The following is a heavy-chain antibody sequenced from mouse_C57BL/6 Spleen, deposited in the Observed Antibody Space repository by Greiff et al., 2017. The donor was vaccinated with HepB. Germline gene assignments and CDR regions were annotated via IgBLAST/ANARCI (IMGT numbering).Heavy chain of an antibody. D-gene: IGHD2-4*01. J-gene: IGHJ1*03. Sequence: EVKLMESGGGLVQSGRSLRLSCATSGFTFSDFYMEWVRPAPGKGLEWIAASRNKANDYTTEYSASVKGRFIVSRDTSQSILYLQMNALRAEDTAIYYCARGYYDYDDWYFDVWGTGTTVTVSS. V-gene: IGHV7-1*01. CDR3: ARGYYDYDDWYFDV. CDR1: GFTFSDFY. CDR2: SRNKANDYTT.